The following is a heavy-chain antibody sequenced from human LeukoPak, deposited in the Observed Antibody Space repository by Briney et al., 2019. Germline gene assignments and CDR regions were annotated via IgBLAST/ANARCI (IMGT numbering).Heavy chain of an antibody. CDR1: GASINNNF. D-gene: IGHD3-22*01. V-gene: IGHV4-59*08. CDR3: ARHRDYYDT. CDR2: IYSSGSA. Sequence: SETLSLTCTVSGASINNNFWTWIRQPPGKGLEWIGYIYSSGSANYNPSLKSRVIISGDTSKNQISLNLTSVTAADTTVYFCARHRDYYDTWGHGTLVTVSS. J-gene: IGHJ4*01.